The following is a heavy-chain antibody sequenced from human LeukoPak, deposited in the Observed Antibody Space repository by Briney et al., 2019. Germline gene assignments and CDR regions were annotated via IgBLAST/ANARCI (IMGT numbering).Heavy chain of an antibody. CDR2: INHSGST. J-gene: IGHJ4*02. CDR3: ARSTGDDFWSVYYFDY. CDR1: GGSFSGYY. D-gene: IGHD3-3*01. Sequence: PSETLSLTCAVYGGSFSGYYWSWIRQPPGKGLEWIGEINHSGSTNYNPSLKSRVTISVDTSKNQFSLKLSSVTAADTAVYYCARSTGDDFWSVYYFDYWGQGTLVTVSS. V-gene: IGHV4-34*01.